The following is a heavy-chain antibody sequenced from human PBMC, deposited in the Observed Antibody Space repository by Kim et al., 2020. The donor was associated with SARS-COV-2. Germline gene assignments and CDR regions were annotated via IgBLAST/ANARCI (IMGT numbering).Heavy chain of an antibody. D-gene: IGHD1-26*01. CDR1: GYSFTSYW. CDR2: IDPSDSYT. V-gene: IGHV5-10-1*01. CDR3: ARQDSMWELNVD. Sequence: GESLKISCKGSGYSFTSYWISWVRQMPGKGLEWMGRIDPSDSYTNYSPSFQGHVTISADKSISTAYLQWSSLKASDTAMYYCARQDSMWELNVDWGQGTLVTVSS. J-gene: IGHJ4*02.